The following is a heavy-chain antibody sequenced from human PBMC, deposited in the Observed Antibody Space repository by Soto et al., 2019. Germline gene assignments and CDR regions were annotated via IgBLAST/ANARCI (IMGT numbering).Heavy chain of an antibody. CDR1: GGTFSDYT. D-gene: IGHD5-12*01. CDR2: MNPNSGNT. V-gene: IGHV1-8*02. Sequence: ASVKVSCKASGGTFSDYTINWVRQAPGQGLEWMGWMNPNSGNTGHAQKFQGRVTMTRNTSISTAYMELSSLGSEDTAVYYCARDSFGGYDPYYYYGMDVWGQGTTVTVSS. CDR3: ARDSFGGYDPYYYYGMDV. J-gene: IGHJ6*02.